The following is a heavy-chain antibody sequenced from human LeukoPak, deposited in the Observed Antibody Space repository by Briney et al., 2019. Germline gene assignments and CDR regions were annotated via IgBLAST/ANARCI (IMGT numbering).Heavy chain of an antibody. V-gene: IGHV3-21*06. CDR1: GFTLSTYT. CDR2: ISGSGNYI. Sequence: PGGSLRLSCAASGFTLSTYTMTWVRQAPGKGLEWVSSISGSGNYIYYADSLKGRFTISRDNANNLLFLQMSSLRAEDTAVYFCAGLRRAYYYYMDVWGKGTTVTVSS. CDR3: AGLRRAYYYYMDV. J-gene: IGHJ6*03.